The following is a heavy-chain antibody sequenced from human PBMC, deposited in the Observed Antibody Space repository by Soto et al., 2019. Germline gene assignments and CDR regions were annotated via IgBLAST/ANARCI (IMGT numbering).Heavy chain of an antibody. D-gene: IGHD3-10*01. J-gene: IGHJ6*04. CDR3: ARGWFGPGV. V-gene: IGHV3-74*01. CDR2: IDNAGTDS. CDR1: GFTLSGRS. Sequence: EVQLVESGGGLVQPGGSLRLSCAASGFTLSGRSMHWVRQAPGKGLVWVSGIDNAGTDSTYADSVKGRFTSSRDNAKNMLYLKMNSLRVEGPAVYYCARGWFGPGVWGKGTKVNGSS.